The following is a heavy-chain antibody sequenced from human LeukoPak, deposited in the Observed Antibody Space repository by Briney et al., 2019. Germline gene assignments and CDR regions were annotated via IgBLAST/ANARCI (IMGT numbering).Heavy chain of an antibody. CDR2: IKQDGSEK. J-gene: IGHJ3*02. Sequence: GGSLRLSCAASGFTFSSYWMSWVRQAPGKGLEWVANIKQDGSEKYYVDSVKGRFTISRDNAKNSLYLQMISLRAEDTAVYYCARSPRYNWNDVSAFDIWGQGTMVTVSS. CDR3: ARSPRYNWNDVSAFDI. V-gene: IGHV3-7*01. D-gene: IGHD1-1*01. CDR1: GFTFSSYW.